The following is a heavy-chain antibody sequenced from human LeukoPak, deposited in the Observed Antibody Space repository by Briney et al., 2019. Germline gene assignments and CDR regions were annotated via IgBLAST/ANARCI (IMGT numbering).Heavy chain of an antibody. CDR1: GYTLTELS. J-gene: IGHJ3*02. CDR2: IIPIFGTA. CDR3: AREGPHDAFDI. V-gene: IGHV1-69*05. Sequence: ASVKVSCKVSGYTLTELSMHWVRQAPGQGLEWMGGIIPIFGTANYAQKFQGRVTITTDESTSTAYMELSSLRSEDTAVYYCAREGPHDAFDIWAKGQWSPSLQ.